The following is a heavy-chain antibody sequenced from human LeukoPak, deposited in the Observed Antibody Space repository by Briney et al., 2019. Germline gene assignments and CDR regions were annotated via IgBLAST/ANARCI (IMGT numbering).Heavy chain of an antibody. V-gene: IGHV3-23*01. CDR1: GFTFSSYA. J-gene: IGHJ4*02. Sequence: GGSLRLSCAASGFTFSSYAMSWVRQAPGKGLEWVSAISGSGGSTYYADSVKGRFTISRDNSKNTLYLQMNSLRAEDTAEYYCAKDLQWLVAFFDYWGQGTLVTVSS. D-gene: IGHD6-19*01. CDR2: ISGSGGST. CDR3: AKDLQWLVAFFDY.